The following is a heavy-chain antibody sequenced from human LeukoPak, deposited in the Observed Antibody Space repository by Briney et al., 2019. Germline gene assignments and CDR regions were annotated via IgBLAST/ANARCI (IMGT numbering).Heavy chain of an antibody. V-gene: IGHV4-38-2*02. CDR1: VYSISREYY. D-gene: IGHD6-19*01. Sequence: SETLSLTCALSVYSISREYYWGWIGQPPGTGLDLVGSIFQRGSTYYNPSIKSRVTISVETSKNQFSLKLSSVTAADTAVYYCARDRGVAVAGPPGYWGQGTLVTVSS. CDR3: ARDRGVAVAGPPGY. J-gene: IGHJ4*02. CDR2: IFQRGST.